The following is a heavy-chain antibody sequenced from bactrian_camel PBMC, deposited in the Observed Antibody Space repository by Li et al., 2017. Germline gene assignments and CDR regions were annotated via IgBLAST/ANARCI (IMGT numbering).Heavy chain of an antibody. Sequence: QVQLVESGGDSVQAGGSLTLTCTISGFSFDDSAVAWYRTTPKNVCEVVSHISVDGRIYYIDSVKGRFTISRDYAKNTVHLSMHNLKPEDTARYYCAAAPCNNFDCYSRTWCFGYWGQGTQVTVS. V-gene: IGHV3S63*01. CDR1: GFSFDDSA. CDR3: AAAPCNNFDCYSRTWCFGY. D-gene: IGHD3*01. CDR2: ISVDGRI. J-gene: IGHJ6*01.